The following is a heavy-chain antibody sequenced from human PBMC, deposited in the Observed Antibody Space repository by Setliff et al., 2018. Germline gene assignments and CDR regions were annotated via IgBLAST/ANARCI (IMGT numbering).Heavy chain of an antibody. CDR2: ISAYNGNT. CDR1: GYTFTGYY. Sequence: ASVKVSCKASGYTFTGYYMHWVRQAPGQGLEWMGWISAYNGNTNYAQKLQGRVTMTTDTSTSTAYMELRSLRSDDTAVYYCARRRGVVVSSWFDPWGQGTLVTVSS. J-gene: IGHJ5*02. CDR3: ARRRGVVVSSWFDP. D-gene: IGHD2-2*01. V-gene: IGHV1-18*04.